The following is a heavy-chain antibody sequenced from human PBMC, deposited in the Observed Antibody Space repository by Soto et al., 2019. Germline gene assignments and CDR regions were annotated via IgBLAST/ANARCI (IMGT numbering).Heavy chain of an antibody. CDR3: ARISGYYRLVWFDP. V-gene: IGHV4-34*01. J-gene: IGHJ5*02. CDR1: GGSFSGYY. CDR2: INHSGST. D-gene: IGHD3-22*01. Sequence: QVQLQQWGAGLLKPSETLSLTCAVYGGSFSGYYWSWIRQPPGKGLEWIGEINHSGSTNYNPSLTSRVAISVDTSKNQFSLKLSSVTAADTAVYYCARISGYYRLVWFDPWGQGTLVTVSS.